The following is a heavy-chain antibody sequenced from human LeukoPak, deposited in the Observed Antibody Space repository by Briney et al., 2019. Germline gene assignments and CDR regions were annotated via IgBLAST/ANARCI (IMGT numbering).Heavy chain of an antibody. J-gene: IGHJ4*02. CDR3: VREDHGSGSFLC. D-gene: IGHD3-10*01. V-gene: IGHV3-74*01. CDR2: ISPDGYTT. CDR1: GFTFNRHW. Sequence: GGSLRLSCAASGFTFNRHWMHWVRQTPGKGLVWLARISPDGYTTTYADAVKGRFTISRDNARNTLDLQMTSLRPEDTAVYFCVREDHGSGSFLCWGQGTLVTVSS.